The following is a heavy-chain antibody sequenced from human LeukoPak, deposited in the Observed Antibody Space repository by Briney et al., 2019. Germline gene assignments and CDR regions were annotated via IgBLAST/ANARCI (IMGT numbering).Heavy chain of an antibody. Sequence: SETLSLTCSVSGGSISTHYWTWIRQSAGKGLEWIGRIYAGGSTNVNPSLKSRVTLSAVTSKNQFSLRLTSVTAADTAVYYCARALWANGLDSWGHGLLVTVSS. CDR2: IYAGGST. CDR3: ARALWANGLDS. V-gene: IGHV4-4*07. D-gene: IGHD2-8*01. J-gene: IGHJ5*01. CDR1: GGSISTHY.